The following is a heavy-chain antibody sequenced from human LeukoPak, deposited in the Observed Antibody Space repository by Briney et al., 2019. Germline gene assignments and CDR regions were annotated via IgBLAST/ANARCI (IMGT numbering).Heavy chain of an antibody. CDR2: IRSKANSYAT. CDR1: GFTFSGSA. V-gene: IGHV3-73*01. Sequence: GGSLKLSCAASGFTFSGSAMHWVRQASRKGLEWVGRIRSKANSYATAYAASVKGRFTISRDDSKNTAYLQMNSLKTEDTAVYYCTGIAATNYYYYYMDVWGKGTTVTVSS. J-gene: IGHJ6*03. CDR3: TGIAATNYYYYYMDV. D-gene: IGHD6-13*01.